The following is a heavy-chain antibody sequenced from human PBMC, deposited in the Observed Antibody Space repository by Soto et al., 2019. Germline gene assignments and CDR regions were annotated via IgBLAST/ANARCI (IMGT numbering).Heavy chain of an antibody. V-gene: IGHV1-46*01. CDR1: GYAFTSYY. Sequence: ASVKVSCKAAGYAFTSYYMHLGRQAPGQGLEWMGIINPSGGSTSYAQKFQGRVTMTRDTSTSTVYMELSSLRSEGTAVYYCARDFGSSWYDASVAEYNWFDPWGQGTLVTVSS. CDR2: INPSGGST. CDR3: ARDFGSSWYDASVAEYNWFDP. D-gene: IGHD6-13*01. J-gene: IGHJ5*02.